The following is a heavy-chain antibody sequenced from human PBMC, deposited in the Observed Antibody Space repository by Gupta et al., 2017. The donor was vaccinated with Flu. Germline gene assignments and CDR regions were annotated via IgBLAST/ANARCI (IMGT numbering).Heavy chain of an antibody. CDR3: ARAQVTPFLRDFDS. D-gene: IGHD5-18*01. CDR2: ISGSGRTS. V-gene: IGHV3-48*01. J-gene: IGHJ4*02. CDR1: GFTFSDYS. Sequence: EVQLVESGGGLVQPGGSLRLSCAASGFTFSDYSMNWVRQVPGKGLDWVSYISGSGRTSYYADSVKGRFTITRDNDKKSLYPQMSGLRVEDTSVKDGARAQVTPFLRDFDSWGQGTLLTVSA.